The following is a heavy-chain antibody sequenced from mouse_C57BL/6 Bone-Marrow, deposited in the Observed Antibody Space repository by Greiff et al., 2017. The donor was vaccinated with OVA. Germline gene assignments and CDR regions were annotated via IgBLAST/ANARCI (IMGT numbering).Heavy chain of an antibody. V-gene: IGHV3-6*01. CDR2: ISYDGSN. D-gene: IGHD2-3*01. CDR1: GYSITSGYY. CDR3: ARGSLYDGYYPYAMDY. J-gene: IGHJ4*01. Sequence: VQLQQSGPGLVKPSQSLSLTCSVTGYSITSGYYWNWIRQFPGNKLEWMGYISYDGSNNYNPSLKNRISITRDTSKNQFFLKLNSVTTEDTATYYCARGSLYDGYYPYAMDYWGQGTSVTVSS.